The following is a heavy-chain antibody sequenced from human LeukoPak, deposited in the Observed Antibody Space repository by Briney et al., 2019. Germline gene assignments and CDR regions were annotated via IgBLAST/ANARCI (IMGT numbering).Heavy chain of an antibody. CDR3: ARDGEIYYYYAMDV. CDR1: GYTFTSYA. V-gene: IGHV7-4-1*02. Sequence: ASVKVSCKASGYTFTSYAMNWVRQAPGQGLEWMGWINTNTGNPTYAQGFTGRFVFSLDTSVSTAYLQISSLKAEDTAVYYCARDGEIYYYYAMDVWGQGTTVTVSS. J-gene: IGHJ6*02. CDR2: INTNTGNP. D-gene: IGHD5-24*01.